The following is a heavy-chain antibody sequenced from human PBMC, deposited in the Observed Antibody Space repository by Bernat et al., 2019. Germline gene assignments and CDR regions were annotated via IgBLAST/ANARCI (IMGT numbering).Heavy chain of an antibody. CDR1: GFTVSSNY. CDR3: ARDFRHHFEWFGEHNYYGMDV. V-gene: IGHV3-53*01. CDR2: IYSGGST. D-gene: IGHD3-10*01. Sequence: EVQLVESGGGLIQPGGSLRLSCAASGFTVSSNYMSWVRQAPGKGLEWVSVIYSGGSTYYADSVKGRFTISRDNSKNTLYLQMNSLRAEDTAVYYCARDFRHHFEWFGEHNYYGMDVWGQGTTVTVSS. J-gene: IGHJ6*02.